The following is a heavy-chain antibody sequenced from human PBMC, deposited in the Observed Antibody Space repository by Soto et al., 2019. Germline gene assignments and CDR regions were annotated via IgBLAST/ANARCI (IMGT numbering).Heavy chain of an antibody. CDR3: AKDWNGGWNSHYYYGMDV. J-gene: IGHJ6*02. Sequence: PGGSLRLSCAASGFTFSSYAMSWVRQAPGKGLEWVSAISGSGGSTYYADSVKGRFTIPRDNSKNTLYLQMNSLRAEDTAVYYFAKDWNGGWNSHYYYGMDVWGQGTTVTVSS. D-gene: IGHD1-1*01. V-gene: IGHV3-23*01. CDR1: GFTFSSYA. CDR2: ISGSGGST.